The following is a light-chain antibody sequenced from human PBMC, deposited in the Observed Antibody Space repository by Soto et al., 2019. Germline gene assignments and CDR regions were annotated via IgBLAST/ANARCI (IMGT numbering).Light chain of an antibody. Sequence: SVLTQPPSASGTPGQRVTISCSGSSSNIGSNTVNWYQQLPGTAPKLLIYSNNQRPSGVPDRFSGSKSGTSASLAISGLQSEDEAVYYGAAWDESLIGYVFGNGSKVTV. CDR3: AAWDESLIGYV. CDR2: SNN. J-gene: IGLJ1*01. V-gene: IGLV1-44*01. CDR1: SSNIGSNT.